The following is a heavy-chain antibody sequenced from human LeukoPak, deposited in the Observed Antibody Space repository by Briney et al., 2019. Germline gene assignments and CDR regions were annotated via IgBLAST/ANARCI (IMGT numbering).Heavy chain of an antibody. J-gene: IGHJ4*02. CDR2: IYYSGST. CDR3: ARFRRGSSSSRGFDY. CDR1: GGSISSDGYY. Sequence: SETLSLTCTVSGGSISSDGYYWAWIRQPPGKGLEWIGSIYYSGSTYYNPSLKSRVTISVDTSKNQFSLKLSSVTAADTAVYYCARFRRGSSSSRGFDYWGQGTLVTVSS. D-gene: IGHD6-6*01. V-gene: IGHV4-39*01.